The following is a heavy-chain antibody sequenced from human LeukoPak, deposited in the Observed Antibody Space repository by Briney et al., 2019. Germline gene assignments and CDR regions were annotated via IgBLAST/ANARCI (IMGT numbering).Heavy chain of an antibody. D-gene: IGHD4-23*01. CDR3: ARAQPRHDYGGNPDAFDI. CDR1: GGSISSGGYY. J-gene: IGHJ3*02. Sequence: PSETLSLTCTVSGGSISSGGYYWSWIRQPPGKGLEWIGYIYHSGSTYYNPSLKSRVTISVDRSKNQFSLKLSSVTAADTAVYYCARAQPRHDYGGNPDAFDIWGQGTMVTVSS. CDR2: IYHSGST. V-gene: IGHV4-30-2*01.